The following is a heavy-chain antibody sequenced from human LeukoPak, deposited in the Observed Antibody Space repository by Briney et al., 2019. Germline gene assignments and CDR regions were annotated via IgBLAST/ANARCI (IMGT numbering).Heavy chain of an antibody. CDR1: GGSISCYY. Sequence: PSETLSLTCTVSGGSISCYYWSWIRQPPGKGLEWIGYIYYSGSTNYNPSLKSRVTISVDTSKNQFSLKLSSVTAADTAVYYCARVEGQQLALDYWGQGTLVTVSS. D-gene: IGHD6-13*01. CDR3: ARVEGQQLALDY. J-gene: IGHJ4*02. CDR2: IYYSGST. V-gene: IGHV4-59*01.